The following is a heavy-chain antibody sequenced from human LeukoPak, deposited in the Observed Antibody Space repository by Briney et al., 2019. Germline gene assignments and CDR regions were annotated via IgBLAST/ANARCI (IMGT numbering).Heavy chain of an antibody. Sequence: SETLSLTCTASGGSISSYYWSWIRLPPGKGLEWMGNIYDGCSTNYNPSLRSRVTVSVDTSNNHFSLQLSTVTAADTAVYYCARQGCSGNTCFYAFDIWGQGTMVTVSS. CDR2: IYDGCST. CDR1: GGSISSYY. CDR3: ARQGCSGNTCFYAFDI. J-gene: IGHJ3*02. D-gene: IGHD2-2*01. V-gene: IGHV4-59*08.